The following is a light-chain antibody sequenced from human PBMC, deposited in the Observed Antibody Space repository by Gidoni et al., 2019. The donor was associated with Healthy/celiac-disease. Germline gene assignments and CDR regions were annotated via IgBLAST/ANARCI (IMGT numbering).Light chain of an antibody. CDR1: RSTVGSNY. CDR2: RNN. V-gene: IGLV1-47*01. Sequence: QSVLTQPTSASGTPGQRVTISCPGSRSTVGSNYVYWYQQLPGTAPKPLIYRNNQRPSGVPVRFSGSKSVTSASRAISGLRSEGEADYYGAAWDDSLSGVVFGGGTKLTVL. J-gene: IGLJ2*01. CDR3: AAWDDSLSGVV.